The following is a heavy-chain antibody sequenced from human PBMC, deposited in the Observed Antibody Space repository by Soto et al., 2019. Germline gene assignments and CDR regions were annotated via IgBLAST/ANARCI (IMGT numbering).Heavy chain of an antibody. CDR3: ASMYREENYYYGMDV. D-gene: IGHD2-2*01. CDR1: GGSISSGDYY. J-gene: IGHJ6*02. V-gene: IGHV4-30-4*01. CDR2: IYYSGST. Sequence: QVQLQESGPGLMKPSQTLSLTCTVSGGSISSGDYYWSWIRQPPGKGLEWIGYIYYSGSTYYNPSLKSRVTISVDTSKNQFSLKLSSVTAADTAVYYCASMYREENYYYGMDVWGQGTTVTVSS.